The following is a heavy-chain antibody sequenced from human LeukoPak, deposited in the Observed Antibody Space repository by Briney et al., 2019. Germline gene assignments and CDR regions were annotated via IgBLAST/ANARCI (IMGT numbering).Heavy chain of an antibody. J-gene: IGHJ4*02. CDR3: AVDFWSCYSNKYYFDY. CDR1: GYTFTSFD. V-gene: IGHV1-2*06. CDR2: INPNSGGT. Sequence: ASVKVSCKASGYTFTSFDFNWVRQAPGQGLEWMGRINPNSGGTNYAQKFQGRVTMTRDTSISTAYMELSRLRSDDTAVYYCAVDFWSCYSNKYYFDYWGQGTLVTVSS. D-gene: IGHD3-3*01.